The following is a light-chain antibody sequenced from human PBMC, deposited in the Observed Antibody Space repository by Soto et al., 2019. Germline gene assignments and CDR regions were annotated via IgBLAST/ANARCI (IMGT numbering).Light chain of an antibody. Sequence: EIVLPQSPGTLSLSPGERATLSCRASQSVSSSYLAWYQQKPGQAPRLLIYGASSRATGLPDRVSGRGSGTDFTLTISRLEPEDFAVYYCQQYGSSGFTFGPGTKVDIK. CDR3: QQYGSSGFT. CDR2: GAS. CDR1: QSVSSSY. J-gene: IGKJ3*01. V-gene: IGKV3-20*01.